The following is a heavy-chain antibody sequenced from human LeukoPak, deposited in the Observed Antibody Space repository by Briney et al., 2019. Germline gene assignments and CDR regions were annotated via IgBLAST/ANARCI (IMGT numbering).Heavy chain of an antibody. J-gene: IGHJ4*02. CDR3: ARHDMDVAGGGLDYFDH. D-gene: IGHD1-26*01. Sequence: PSETLSLTCTVSGGSISRYYWSWLRQPPGKGLEWIGYIYYSGSTNYNPSLKSRVTMSVDTSKSQFSVKLSSVTTADMAVYYCARHDMDVAGGGLDYFDHWGQGTLVTVSS. CDR1: GGSISRYY. V-gene: IGHV4-59*08. CDR2: IYYSGST.